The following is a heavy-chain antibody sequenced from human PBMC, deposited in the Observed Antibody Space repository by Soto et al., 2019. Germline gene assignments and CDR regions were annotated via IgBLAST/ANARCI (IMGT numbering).Heavy chain of an antibody. CDR1: GFNFDDFA. J-gene: IGHJ4*02. CDR3: VKGPLRFWRGGLRDYYFDY. D-gene: IGHD3-3*01. Sequence: EVQLVESGGGLVQPGGSLRLSCAASGFNFDDFAFHWVRQAPGKGLEWVSGISWNSGDIDYADSVKGRFTISRDNAKSSLYLQMHSLRPEDTALYYCVKGPLRFWRGGLRDYYFDYWGQGTLVTVSS. CDR2: ISWNSGDI. V-gene: IGHV3-9*01.